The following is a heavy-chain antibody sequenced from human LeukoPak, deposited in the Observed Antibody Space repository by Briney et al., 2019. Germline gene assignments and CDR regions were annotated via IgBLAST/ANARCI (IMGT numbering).Heavy chain of an antibody. CDR1: GFTFSSYA. Sequence: PGRSLRLSCAASGFTFSSYAMHWVRQAPGKGLEWVAVISYDGSNKYYADSVKGRFTISRDNSKNTLYLQMNSLRAEDTAVYYCAREKSGYDGNYFDYWGRGTLVTVSS. D-gene: IGHD5-12*01. J-gene: IGHJ4*02. CDR3: AREKSGYDGNYFDY. V-gene: IGHV3-30*04. CDR2: ISYDGSNK.